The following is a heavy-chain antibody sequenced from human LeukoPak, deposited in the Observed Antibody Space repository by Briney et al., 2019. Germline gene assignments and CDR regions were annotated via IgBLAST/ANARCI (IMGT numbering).Heavy chain of an antibody. CDR3: ARAYQRLGELSLPDY. CDR2: INTNTGNP. V-gene: IGHV7-4-1*02. J-gene: IGHJ4*02. Sequence: GASVKVSCKASGYTFSSHAMNWVRQAPGQGLEWMGWINTNTGNPTYAQGFTGRFVFSLDTSVSTAYLQISSLKAEDTAVYYCARAYQRLGELSLPDYWGQGTLVTVSS. D-gene: IGHD3-16*02. CDR1: GYTFSSHA.